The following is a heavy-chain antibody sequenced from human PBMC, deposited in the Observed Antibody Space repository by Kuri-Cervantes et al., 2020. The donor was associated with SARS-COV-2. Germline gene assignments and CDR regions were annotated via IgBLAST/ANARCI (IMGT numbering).Heavy chain of an antibody. CDR3: ARVHDYGDLRRWAADC. J-gene: IGHJ4*02. CDR2: ISAYNGNT. D-gene: IGHD4-17*01. CDR1: GYTFTSYG. V-gene: IGHV1-18*01. Sequence: ASVKVSCKASGYTFTSYGVSWVRQAPGQGLEWMGWISAYNGNTNYAQKLQGRVTMTTDTSTSTAYMELRSLRSDDTAVYYCARVHDYGDLRRWAADCWGQGTLVTVSS.